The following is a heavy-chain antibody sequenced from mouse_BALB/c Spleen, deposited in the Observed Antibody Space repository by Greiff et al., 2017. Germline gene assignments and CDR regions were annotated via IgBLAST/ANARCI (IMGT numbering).Heavy chain of an antibody. V-gene: IGHV2-9*02. J-gene: IGHJ2*01. D-gene: IGHD1-1*01. CDR1: GFSLTSYG. Sequence: QVQLKESGPGLVAPSQSLSITCTVSGFSLTSYGVHWVRQPPGKGLEWLGVIWAGGSTNYNSALMSRLSISKDNSKSQVFLKMNSLQTDDTAMYYCARGLLPYYFDYWGQGTTLTVSS. CDR3: ARGLLPYYFDY. CDR2: IWAGGST.